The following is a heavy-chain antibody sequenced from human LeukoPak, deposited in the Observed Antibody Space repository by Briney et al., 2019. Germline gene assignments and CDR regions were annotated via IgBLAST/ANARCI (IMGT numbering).Heavy chain of an antibody. D-gene: IGHD2-15*01. CDR2: SAGSGGGGGT. CDR3: AKGTTGYCSGATCYPFDM. Sequence: GGSLRLSCVASGFTFSSYGMNWVRQAPGKELEWVSSSAGSGGGGGTYYANFVKGRFTISRDSSKNTLFLHMNSLRVEDTAVYYCAKGTTGYCSGATCYPFDMWGQGTVVTVSS. J-gene: IGHJ3*02. V-gene: IGHV3-23*01. CDR1: GFTFSSYG.